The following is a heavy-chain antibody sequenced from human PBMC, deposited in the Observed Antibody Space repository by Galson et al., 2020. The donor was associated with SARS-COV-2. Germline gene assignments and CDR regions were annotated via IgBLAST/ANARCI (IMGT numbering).Heavy chain of an antibody. J-gene: IGHJ6*02. Sequence: TGGSLRLSCAASGFTFSSYAMSWVRQAPGKGLEWVSAISGSGGSTYYADSVKGRFTISRDNSKNTLYLQMNSLRAEDTAVYYCAKDRTTVNPYYYYGMDVWGQGTTVTVSS. CDR1: GFTFSSYA. V-gene: IGHV3-23*01. D-gene: IGHD4-17*01. CDR2: ISGSGGST. CDR3: AKDRTTVNPYYYYGMDV.